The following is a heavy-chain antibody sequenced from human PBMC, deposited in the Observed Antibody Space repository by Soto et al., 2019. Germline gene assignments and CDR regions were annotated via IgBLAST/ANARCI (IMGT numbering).Heavy chain of an antibody. V-gene: IGHV4-31*03. CDR2: IYYSGST. CDR1: GGSISSGGYY. J-gene: IGHJ4*02. D-gene: IGHD5-12*01. Sequence: QVQLQESGPGLVKPSQTLSLTCTVSGGSISSGGYYWSWIRQPPGKGLEWIGYIYYSGSTYYNPALKSRVTIAVDTSKDHFSLKLSSVTAADTAVYYCASIVATIPWHYFDYWGQGTLVTVSS. CDR3: ASIVATIPWHYFDY.